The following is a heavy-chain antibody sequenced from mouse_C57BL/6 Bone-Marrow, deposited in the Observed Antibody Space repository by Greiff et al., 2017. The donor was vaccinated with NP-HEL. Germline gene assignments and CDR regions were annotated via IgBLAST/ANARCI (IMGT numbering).Heavy chain of an antibody. J-gene: IGHJ3*01. Sequence: EVKLVESGGDLVKPGGSLKLSCAASGFTFSSYGLSWVRQTPDKRLEWVATISSGGSYTYYPDSVKGRFTISRDNAKNTLYLQISSLKSEDSAIYYCARHGYSAFAYWGQGTLVTVSA. V-gene: IGHV5-6*01. CDR3: ARHGYSAFAY. CDR2: ISSGGSYT. D-gene: IGHD2-12*01. CDR1: GFTFSSYG.